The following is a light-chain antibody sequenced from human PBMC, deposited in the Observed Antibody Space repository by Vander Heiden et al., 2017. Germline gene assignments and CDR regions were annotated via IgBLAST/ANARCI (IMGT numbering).Light chain of an antibody. CDR2: DAS. CDR1: ESISSW. CDR3: QQDRSYRT. Sequence: DIQMTQSPSTLSASIGDRVTITCRASESISSWLAWYQQKPGKAPKLLIYDASTLESGVPSRFSGSGSATEFTLTISSLQPDDFATYFCQQDRSYRTFGQGTKVEIK. J-gene: IGKJ1*01. V-gene: IGKV1-5*01.